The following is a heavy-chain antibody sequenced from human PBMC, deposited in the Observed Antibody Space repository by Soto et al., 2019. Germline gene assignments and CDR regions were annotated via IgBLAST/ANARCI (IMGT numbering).Heavy chain of an antibody. CDR3: VKVGVAHCGGDCYSDY. D-gene: IGHD2-21*02. CDR1: GFTFSTYF. J-gene: IGHJ4*02. CDR2: ISYDGSNK. V-gene: IGHV3-30*18. Sequence: QVQLVESGGGVVQPGRSLRLSCAASGFTFSTYFMHWVRQAPGKGLEWMATISYDGSNKHYAESVKGRFTISRDNSKNTLYLKMNSPSPEDTAVYYCVKVGVAHCGGDCYSDYWGQGTLVTVSS.